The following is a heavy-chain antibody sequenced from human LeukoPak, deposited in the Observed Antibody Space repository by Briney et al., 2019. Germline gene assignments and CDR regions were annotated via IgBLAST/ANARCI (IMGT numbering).Heavy chain of an antibody. D-gene: IGHD5-18*01. J-gene: IGHJ4*02. CDR3: ASRNSYGYFDY. Sequence: GGSLRLSCAASGFTFSDHYMSWIRQAPGKGLEWLSYISGSGGARYYADSVKGRFTISRDNAKNSLYLQMSSLRDEDTAVYYCASRNSYGYFDYWGQGTLVTVSS. CDR1: GFTFSDHY. CDR2: ISGSGGAR. V-gene: IGHV3-11*04.